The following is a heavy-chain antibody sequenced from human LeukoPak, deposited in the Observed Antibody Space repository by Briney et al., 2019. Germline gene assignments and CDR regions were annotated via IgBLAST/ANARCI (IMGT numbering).Heavy chain of an antibody. J-gene: IGHJ3*02. D-gene: IGHD3-22*01. V-gene: IGHV4-59*01. CDR2: IYYSWST. CDR3: ARVHVDENSGSGLDI. CDR1: GGSISSYY. Sequence: PSETLSLTCTVSGGSISSYYWSWLRQPPGKGLELIGYIYYSWSTNYNPSLKSRVTISVDTSNNQFSLKLSSVTSAVTAVYYCARVHVDENSGSGLDIWGQGTMVTVSS.